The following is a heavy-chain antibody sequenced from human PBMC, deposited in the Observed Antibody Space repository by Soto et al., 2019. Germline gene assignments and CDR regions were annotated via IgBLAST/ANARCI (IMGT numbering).Heavy chain of an antibody. J-gene: IGHJ4*02. CDR1: RYTLSSYG. CDR2: ISAYNGNT. D-gene: IGHD6-19*01. V-gene: IGHV1-18*04. CDR3: ARVGGMDRSYSSPYYFDY. Sequence: GASVKGSWNASRYTLSSYGISWVRQAPGQGREWMGWISAYNGNTNYEQKLKGRVTMTTDTSTSTAYMQLRSLRSDDTAVYYRARVGGMDRSYSSPYYFDYWGQGTLVTVSS.